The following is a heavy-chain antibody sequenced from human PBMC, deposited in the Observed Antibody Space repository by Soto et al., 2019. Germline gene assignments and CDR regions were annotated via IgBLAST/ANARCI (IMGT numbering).Heavy chain of an antibody. CDR3: ASFSDSSGYYYPLYYYGMDV. CDR1: GFTFSSYA. CDR2: ISYDGSNK. D-gene: IGHD3-22*01. V-gene: IGHV3-30-3*01. Sequence: LRLSCAASGFTFSSYAMHWVRQAPGKGLEWVAVISYDGSNKYYADSVKGRFTISRDNSKNTLYLQMNSLRAEDTAVYYCASFSDSSGYYYPLYYYGMDVWGQGTTVTVSS. J-gene: IGHJ6*02.